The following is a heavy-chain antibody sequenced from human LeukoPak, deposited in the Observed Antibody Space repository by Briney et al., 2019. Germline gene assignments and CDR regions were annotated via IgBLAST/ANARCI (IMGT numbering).Heavy chain of an antibody. CDR1: GFSFSDSW. V-gene: IGHV3-21*01. J-gene: IGHJ4*02. CDR3: ARVRYGSGTSIDY. CDR2: ISSSSSYI. Sequence: GGSLRLSCAASGFSFSDSWMNWVRQAPGKGLEWVSSISSSSSYIYYADSVKGRFTISRDNAKNSLYLQMNSLRAEDTAVYYCARVRYGSGTSIDYWGQGTLVTVSS. D-gene: IGHD3-10*01.